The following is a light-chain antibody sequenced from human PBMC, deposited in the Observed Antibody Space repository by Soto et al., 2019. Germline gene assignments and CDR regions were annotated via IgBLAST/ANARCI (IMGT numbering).Light chain of an antibody. CDR1: QAINRY. CDR3: QQGNRFPLT. CDR2: TTS. Sequence: DIQMNQSPSSVSASVGDRVTITCRASQAINRYLAWYQQKPGKAPNLLIYTTSTLQSGVPSRFSGSGSGTDFTLTISSLEPEDFATYYCQQGNRFPLTFGGGTKVEIK. J-gene: IGKJ4*01. V-gene: IGKV1-12*01.